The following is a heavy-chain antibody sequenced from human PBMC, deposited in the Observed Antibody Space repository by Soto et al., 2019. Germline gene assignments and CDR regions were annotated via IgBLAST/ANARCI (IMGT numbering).Heavy chain of an antibody. V-gene: IGHV3-33*01. CDR1: GLTFSSYG. D-gene: IGHD6-19*01. J-gene: IGHJ2*01. Sequence: QVPLVESGGGVVQPGRSLRLSCAASGLTFSSYGMHWVRQAPGKGLEWVAVIWYDGSNKYYADSVKGRFTISRDNSKNTVHLQMNSLRAEDTAVYYCARDPGYSSGWYWYFDLWGRGTLVTVSS. CDR3: ARDPGYSSGWYWYFDL. CDR2: IWYDGSNK.